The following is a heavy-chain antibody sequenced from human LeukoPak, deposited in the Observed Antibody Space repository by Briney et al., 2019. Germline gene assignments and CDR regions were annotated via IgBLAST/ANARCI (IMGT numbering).Heavy chain of an antibody. D-gene: IGHD5-12*01. V-gene: IGHV3-30*02. J-gene: IGHJ3*02. CDR1: GFTFSSYG. CDR3: ARDRSGYDKGEAFDI. CDR2: IRYDGSNK. Sequence: GGSLRLSCAASGFTFSSYGMHWVRQAPGKGLEWVAFIRYDGSNKYYADSVKGRFTISRDNSKNTLYLQVNSLRAEDTAVYYCARDRSGYDKGEAFDIWGQGTMVTVSS.